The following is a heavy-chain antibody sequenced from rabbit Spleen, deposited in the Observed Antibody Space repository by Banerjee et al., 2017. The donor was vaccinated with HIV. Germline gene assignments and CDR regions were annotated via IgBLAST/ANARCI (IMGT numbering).Heavy chain of an antibody. Sequence: QEQLVESGGGLVQPGGSLTLSCKASGFDFSRFGMSWVRQAPGKGLEWIACIASVSSGNTYYATWAKGRFTITKTSSTTVTLQMTTLTAADTATYFCAREGHGTGYFSLWGPGTLVTVS. CDR3: AREGHGTGYFSL. J-gene: IGHJ4*01. CDR2: IASVSSGNT. D-gene: IGHD3-1*01. CDR1: GFDFSRFG. V-gene: IGHV1S45*01.